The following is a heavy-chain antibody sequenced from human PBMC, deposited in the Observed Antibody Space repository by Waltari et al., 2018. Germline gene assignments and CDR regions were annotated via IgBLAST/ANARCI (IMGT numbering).Heavy chain of an antibody. V-gene: IGHV4-59*01. CDR1: CVSITSYY. Sequence: QVQLLESGPGLVKPSETLSLTCTVSCVSITSYYSTWIRQPPGKGLDWIGNSHYSGSTSYNPSLKSRVTMSLDTSKSKFSLKLNSVTAADTAVYYCLAGRAGEPFDYWGQGTLVTVSS. D-gene: IGHD6-19*01. CDR2: SHYSGST. J-gene: IGHJ4*02. CDR3: LAGRAGEPFDY.